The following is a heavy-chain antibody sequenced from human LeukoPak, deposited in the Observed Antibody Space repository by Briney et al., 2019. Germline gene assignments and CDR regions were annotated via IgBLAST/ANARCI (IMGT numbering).Heavy chain of an antibody. CDR3: ARAEVVTAIVDAFDI. D-gene: IGHD2-21*02. CDR1: GGSISSGDYY. J-gene: IGHJ3*02. CDR2: IYYSGST. V-gene: IGHV4-61*08. Sequence: PSETLSLTCAVSGGSISSGDYYWGWIRQPPGKGLEWIGYIYYSGSTNYNPSLKSRVTISVDTSKNQFSLKLSSVTAADTAVYYCARAEVVTAIVDAFDIWGQGTMVTVSS.